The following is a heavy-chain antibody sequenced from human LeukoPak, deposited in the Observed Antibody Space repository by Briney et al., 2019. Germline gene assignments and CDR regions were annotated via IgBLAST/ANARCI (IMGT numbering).Heavy chain of an antibody. V-gene: IGHV4-59*08. J-gene: IGHJ4*02. D-gene: IGHD3-22*01. CDR1: GGSISSYY. Sequence: SVTLSLTCTVSGGSISSYYWSWIRQPPGKGLEWIGYIYYSGSTNYNPSLKSPVTISVDTSKNQFSLKLSSVTAADTAVYYCARQSWYYYDSSGYYFDYWGQGTLVTVSS. CDR2: IYYSGST. CDR3: ARQSWYYYDSSGYYFDY.